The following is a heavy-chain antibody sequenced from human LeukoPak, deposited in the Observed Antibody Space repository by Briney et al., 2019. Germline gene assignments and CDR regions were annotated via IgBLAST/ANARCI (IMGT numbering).Heavy chain of an antibody. J-gene: IGHJ4*02. V-gene: IGHV1-24*01. Sequence: QAPGKXLEWMGGXDPEDGETIYAQKFQGRVTMTEDTSTDTAYMELSSLRSEDTAVYYCATSAHYSSGWYCLDYWGQGTLVTVSS. CDR2: XDPEDGET. D-gene: IGHD6-19*01. CDR3: ATSAHYSSGWYCLDY.